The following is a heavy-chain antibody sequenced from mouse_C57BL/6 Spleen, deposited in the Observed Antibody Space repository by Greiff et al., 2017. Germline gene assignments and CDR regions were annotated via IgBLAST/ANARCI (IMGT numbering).Heavy chain of an antibody. CDR1: GYTFTSYW. CDR3: ARYPIGGYYFDY. Sequence: VQLQQPGAELVRPGSSVKLSCKASGYTFTSYWMHWVKQKPIQGLEWIGNIDPSDSETHYNQKFKDKATLTVDKSSSTAYMQLSSLTSEGSAVYYCARYPIGGYYFDYWGQGTTLTVSS. CDR2: IDPSDSET. V-gene: IGHV1-52*01. J-gene: IGHJ2*01.